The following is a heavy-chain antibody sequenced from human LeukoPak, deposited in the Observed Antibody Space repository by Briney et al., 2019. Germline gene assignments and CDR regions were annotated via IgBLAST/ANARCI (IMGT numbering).Heavy chain of an antibody. CDR1: GGSISSYY. J-gene: IGHJ4*02. V-gene: IGHV4-59*08. Sequence: SETLSLTCTVSGGSISSYYWSWIRQPPGKGLEWIGYIYYSGSTNYNPSLKSRVTISVDTSKNQFSLKLSSVTAADTAVYYCARGRYASGYFDYWGQGTLVTVSS. D-gene: IGHD3-16*01. CDR3: ARGRYASGYFDY. CDR2: IYYSGST.